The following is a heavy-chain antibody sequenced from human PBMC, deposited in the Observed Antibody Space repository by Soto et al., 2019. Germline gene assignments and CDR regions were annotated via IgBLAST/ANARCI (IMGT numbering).Heavy chain of an antibody. CDR2: INPNSGGT. CDR3: ARTRGGWDMVRGVIIPPDY. J-gene: IGHJ4*02. V-gene: IGHV1-2*02. CDR1: GYTFTGYY. D-gene: IGHD3-10*01. Sequence: QVQLVQSGAEVKKPGASVKVSCKASGYTFTGYYMHWVRQAPGQGLEWMGWINPNSGGTNYAQKFQGRVTMTRDTSISTAYMELSRLRSDDTAVNYCARTRGGWDMVRGVIIPPDYWGQGTLVTVSS.